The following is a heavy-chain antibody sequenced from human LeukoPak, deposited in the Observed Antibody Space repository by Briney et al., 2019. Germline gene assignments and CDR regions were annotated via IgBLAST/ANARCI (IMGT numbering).Heavy chain of an antibody. V-gene: IGHV4-4*02. J-gene: IGHJ4*02. D-gene: IGHD1-26*01. Sequence: SGTLSLTCAVSGGSISSNNWWGWVRQPPGKGLEWIGEIYHSGSPNYNPSLKSRVTISVDKSRNHFSLKLNSVTAADTAVYYCARLFHPALSGNYPFDYWGQGTLVTVSS. CDR1: GGSISSNNW. CDR3: ARLFHPALSGNYPFDY. CDR2: IYHSGSP.